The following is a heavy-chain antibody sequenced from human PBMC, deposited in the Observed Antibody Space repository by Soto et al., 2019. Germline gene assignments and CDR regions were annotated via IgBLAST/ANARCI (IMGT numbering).Heavy chain of an antibody. Sequence: SETLSLTCTVSGASMSSGDYYWSWIRQPPAKGLECIGYISYTGSTYYNPSLKSRVTMPVDTSKNQFSLELSSVTAADTAEYYCARALYDSSDFFFDSWGQGTLVTVSS. D-gene: IGHD4-17*01. J-gene: IGHJ4*02. V-gene: IGHV4-30-4*01. CDR3: ARALYDSSDFFFDS. CDR1: GASMSSGDYY. CDR2: ISYTGST.